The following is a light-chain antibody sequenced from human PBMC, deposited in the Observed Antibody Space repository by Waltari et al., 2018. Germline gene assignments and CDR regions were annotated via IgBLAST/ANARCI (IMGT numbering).Light chain of an antibody. CDR1: SGSVASSY. J-gene: IGLJ3*02. CDR2: EHN. CDR3: QSYDSSSQV. Sequence: NFMLTQPHSVSESPGKTVTLSCTRSSGSVASSYVQWYQQRPGSAPTIVIYEHNQRPSGVPDRFHGSIDRSSTSASLTISGLTTEDEADYYCQSYDSSSQVFGGGTRLTVL. V-gene: IGLV6-57*03.